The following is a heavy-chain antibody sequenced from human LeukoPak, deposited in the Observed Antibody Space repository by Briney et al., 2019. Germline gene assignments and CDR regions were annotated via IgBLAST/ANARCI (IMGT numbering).Heavy chain of an antibody. V-gene: IGHV3-21*04. J-gene: IGHJ4*02. CDR3: AKDGLGATTPFDY. CDR2: ISSSSSYI. Sequence: PGGSLRLSCAASGFTFSSYSMNWVRQAPGKGLEWVSSISSSSSYIYYADSVKGRFTISRDNSKNTLYLQMNSLRAEDTAVYYCAKDGLGATTPFDYWGQGTLVTVSS. CDR1: GFTFSSYS. D-gene: IGHD1-26*01.